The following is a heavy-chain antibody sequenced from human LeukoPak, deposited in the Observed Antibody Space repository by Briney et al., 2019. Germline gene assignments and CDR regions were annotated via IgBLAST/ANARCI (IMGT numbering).Heavy chain of an antibody. CDR3: ARDPLLGGSYWGYFDY. J-gene: IGHJ4*02. D-gene: IGHD1-26*01. Sequence: ASVKVSCKASGYTFTSYHMHWVRQAPGQGLEWMGVINPSGGGTSYARKFQGRVTMTRDMSTSTVYMELSSLRSEDTAVYYCARDPLLGGSYWGYFDYWGQGTLVTVSS. CDR1: GYTFTSYH. CDR2: INPSGGGT. V-gene: IGHV1-46*01.